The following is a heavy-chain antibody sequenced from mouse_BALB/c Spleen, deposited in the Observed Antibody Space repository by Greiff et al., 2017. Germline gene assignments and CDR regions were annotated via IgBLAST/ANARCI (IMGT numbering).Heavy chain of an antibody. CDR2: ISYDGSN. CDR3: ARSYGSSPRFAY. CDR1: GYSITSGYY. D-gene: IGHD1-1*01. V-gene: IGHV3-6*02. J-gene: IGHJ3*01. Sequence: ESGPGLVKPSQSLSLTCSVTGYSITSGYYWNWIRQFPGNKLEWMGYISYDGSNNYNPSLKNRISITRDTSKNQFFLKLNSVTTEDTATYYCARSYGSSPRFAYWGQGTLVTVSA.